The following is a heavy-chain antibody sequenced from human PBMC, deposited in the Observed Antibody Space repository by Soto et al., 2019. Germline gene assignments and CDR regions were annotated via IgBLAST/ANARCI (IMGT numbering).Heavy chain of an antibody. Sequence: SETLSLTCTVSGGSISSSSYYWGWIRQPPGKGLEWIGSIYYSGSTYYNPSLKSRVTISVDTSKNQFSLKLSSVTAADTAVYYCARPEYSSSSGYDAFDIWGQGTIVTVSS. V-gene: IGHV4-39*01. CDR3: ARPEYSSSSGYDAFDI. CDR2: IYYSGST. D-gene: IGHD6-6*01. CDR1: GGSISSSSYY. J-gene: IGHJ3*02.